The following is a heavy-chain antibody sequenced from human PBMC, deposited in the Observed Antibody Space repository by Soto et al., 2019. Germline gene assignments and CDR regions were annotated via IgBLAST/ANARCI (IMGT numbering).Heavy chain of an antibody. CDR1: GGSFSGYY. CDR2: INHSGST. V-gene: IGHV4-34*01. CDR3: ARDNILTGRGDYFDY. Sequence: QVQLQQGGAGLLKPSETLSLTGAVYGGSFSGYYWSWIRQPPGKGLEWIGEINHSGSTNYNPSLKSRVTISVDTSKNQFSLNLSSVTAADTAVYYCARDNILTGRGDYFDYWGQGTLVTVSS. D-gene: IGHD3-9*01. J-gene: IGHJ4*02.